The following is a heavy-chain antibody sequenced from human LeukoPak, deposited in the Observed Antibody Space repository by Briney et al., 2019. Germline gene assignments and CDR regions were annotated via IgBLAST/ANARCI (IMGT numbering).Heavy chain of an antibody. Sequence: SETLSLTCTVSGGSISSSSYYWGWIRQPPGKGLEWIGSIYYSGSTNYNPSLKSRVTISVDKSKNQFSLKLSSVTAADTAVYYCARPKSYYYYMDVWGKGTTVTVSS. CDR2: IYYSGST. CDR3: ARPKSYYYYMDV. CDR1: GGSISSSSYY. J-gene: IGHJ6*03. V-gene: IGHV4-39*07.